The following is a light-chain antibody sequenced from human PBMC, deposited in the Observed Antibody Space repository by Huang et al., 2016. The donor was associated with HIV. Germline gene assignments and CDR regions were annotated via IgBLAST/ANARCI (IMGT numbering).Light chain of an antibody. Sequence: IVMTQSPDSLAVSLGERATINCKSSQTILPDSDRGNSLAWYQKKPGQPPKLLIHWAYIRKSGVPDRFIGSGSGTDFTLTISSLQAEDVAVYYCQQYYSSPFTFGPGTNVDI. CDR2: WAY. J-gene: IGKJ3*01. V-gene: IGKV4-1*01. CDR1: QTILPDSDRGNS. CDR3: QQYYSSPFT.